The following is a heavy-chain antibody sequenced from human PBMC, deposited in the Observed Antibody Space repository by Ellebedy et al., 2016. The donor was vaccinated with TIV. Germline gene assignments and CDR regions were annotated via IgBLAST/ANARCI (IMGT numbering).Heavy chain of an antibody. D-gene: IGHD2-2*01. CDR1: GFSASTSH. Sequence: GGSLRLXXAASGFSASTSHMTWVRQAPGRGLEWVSLIDSGDRTFYADSVKGRFTISRDSSKNTLYLQINSLRAEDTAVYFCARVGCSGTSCCERCGMDVWGQGTTVTVSS. CDR3: ARVGCSGTSCCERCGMDV. J-gene: IGHJ6*02. V-gene: IGHV3-53*01. CDR2: IDSGDRT.